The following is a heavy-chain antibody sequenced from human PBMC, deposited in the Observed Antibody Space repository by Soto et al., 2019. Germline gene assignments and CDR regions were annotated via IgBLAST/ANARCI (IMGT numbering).Heavy chain of an antibody. CDR3: ASGPSPGAFDI. CDR1: GSTFSSYD. V-gene: IGHV3-30-3*01. J-gene: IGHJ3*02. CDR2: ISPDGSNA. Sequence: QVQLVESGGDVVQPGRSLRLSCAASGSTFSSYDIHWVRQAPGKGLEWVAHISPDGSNAYYADSVKGRFIISRDNAKNVVYLQMNSLRVEDASVYPCASGPSPGAFDIWGQGTMVTVSS.